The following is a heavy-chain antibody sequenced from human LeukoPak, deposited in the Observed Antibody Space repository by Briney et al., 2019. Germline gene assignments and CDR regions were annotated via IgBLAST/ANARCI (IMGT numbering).Heavy chain of an antibody. Sequence: SETLSLTCTVSGGSISSYYWSWIRQPPGKGLEWIGYISYSGTTNYNPSLKSRVTISVDTSKNQFSLKLNSVTAADTAVYYCARVRYGWGSPYNWFDPWGQGTLVTVSS. CDR2: ISYSGTT. D-gene: IGHD3-10*01. CDR3: ARVRYGWGSPYNWFDP. CDR1: GGSISSYY. V-gene: IGHV4-59*01. J-gene: IGHJ5*02.